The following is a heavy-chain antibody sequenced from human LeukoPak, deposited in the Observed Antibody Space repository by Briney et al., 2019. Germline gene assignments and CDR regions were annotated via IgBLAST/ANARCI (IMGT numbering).Heavy chain of an antibody. CDR2: IWYDGSNK. CDR3: ARALRYYDSSGYRSGLGY. CDR1: GFTFSSYG. Sequence: PGGSLRLSCAASGFTFSSYGMHWVRQAPGKGLEWVAVIWYDGSNKYYADSVKGRFTISRDNSKNTLYLQINSLRAEDTAVYYCARALRYYDSSGYRSGLGYWGQGTLVTVSS. J-gene: IGHJ4*02. V-gene: IGHV3-33*01. D-gene: IGHD3-22*01.